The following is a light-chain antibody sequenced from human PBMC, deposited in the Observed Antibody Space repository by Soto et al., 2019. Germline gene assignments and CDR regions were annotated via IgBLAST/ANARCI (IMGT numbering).Light chain of an antibody. J-gene: IGLJ3*02. Sequence: QLVLTQPAAVSGSPGQSITISCTGTSSDVGNYNLVSWYQQYPGKAPKLMIYATSKRPSGVSNRFSGSKSGDTASLTISGLQAEDEADYYCTSFARGSTLVFGGGTKLTVL. V-gene: IGLV2-23*01. CDR2: ATS. CDR1: SSDVGNYNL. CDR3: TSFARGSTLV.